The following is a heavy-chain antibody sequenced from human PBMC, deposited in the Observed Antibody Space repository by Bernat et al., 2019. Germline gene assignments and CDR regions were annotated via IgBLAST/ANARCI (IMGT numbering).Heavy chain of an antibody. CDR2: VLGNGAKP. CDR1: GFNFNIYA. V-gene: IGHV3-64*01. J-gene: IGHJ4*02. D-gene: IGHD5-12*01. CDR3: ARDKDGGYAFDY. Sequence: EVELVESGGGLVQPGGSLSLSCAASGFNFNIYALHLVRQAPGKGLDFLSSVLGNGAKPQYASSVKGRFTIARDTSKNTLYLQMGSLRPDDTALYYCARDKDGGYAFDYWGQGTLVTVSS.